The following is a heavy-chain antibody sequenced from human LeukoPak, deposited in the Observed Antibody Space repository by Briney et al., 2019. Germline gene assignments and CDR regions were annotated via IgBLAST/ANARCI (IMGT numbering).Heavy chain of an antibody. CDR1: GFSYTSYW. CDR3: TRLKDGYLDY. D-gene: IGHD2-15*01. CDR2: IYPGDSDT. J-gene: IGHJ4*02. Sequence: GESLKISCKGSGFSYTSYWVGWVRQMPGKGLEWMGIIYPGDSDTRYSPSFQGQVTISADKSITTAYLQWSSLKASDSAMYYCTRLKDGYLDYWGQGTLVTVSS. V-gene: IGHV5-51*01.